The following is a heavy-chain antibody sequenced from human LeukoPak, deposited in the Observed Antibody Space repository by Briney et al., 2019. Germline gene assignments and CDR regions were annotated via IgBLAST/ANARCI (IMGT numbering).Heavy chain of an antibody. CDR3: ARDYSSSWYFPGDYCYYGMDV. CDR2: ISSSSSYT. J-gene: IGHJ6*02. V-gene: IGHV3-11*05. Sequence: GGSLRLSCAASGFTFSDYYMSWIRQAPGKGLEWVSYISSSSSYTNYADSVKGRFTISRDNAKNSLYLQMNSLRAEDTAVYYCARDYSSSWYFPGDYCYYGMDVWGQGTTVTVSS. CDR1: GFTFSDYY. D-gene: IGHD6-13*01.